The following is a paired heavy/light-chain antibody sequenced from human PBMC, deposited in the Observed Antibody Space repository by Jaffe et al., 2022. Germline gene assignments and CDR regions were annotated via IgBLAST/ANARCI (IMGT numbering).Light chain of an antibody. Sequence: SYELTQPPSVSVSPGQTANITCSGDKLGDKYASWYQQKPGQSPVLVIYQDSKRPSGIPERFSASNSGNTATLTISGTQGTDEADYYCQAWDSSALYVFGTGTKVTVL. J-gene: IGLJ1*01. CDR3: QAWDSSALYV. CDR1: KLGDKY. V-gene: IGLV3-1*01. CDR2: QDS.
Heavy chain of an antibody. D-gene: IGHD3-10*01. V-gene: IGHV3-48*03. CDR3: ASERGVRRDFEY. CDR2: ISSSGSTI. J-gene: IGHJ4*02. Sequence: EVQLVESGGGLVQPGMSLRLSCAASGFTFSSYEMNWVRQAPGKGLEWVSRISSSGSTIHYADSVKGRFTISRDNAKYSLYLQMNALRADDTAVYYCASERGVRRDFEYWGRGTLVTVSS. CDR1: GFTFSSYE.